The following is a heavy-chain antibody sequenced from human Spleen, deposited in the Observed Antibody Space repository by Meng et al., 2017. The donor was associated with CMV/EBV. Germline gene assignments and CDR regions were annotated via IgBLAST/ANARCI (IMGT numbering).Heavy chain of an antibody. J-gene: IGHJ4*02. Sequence: GESLKISCAASGFTFSSYSMHWVRQAPGKGLEWVAFIRYGGNNEQYAESVKGRFTISRDNSKNTLYLQVKSLRAEDTAVYYCATDRHTMTTWMGVDFWGQGTLVTVSS. CDR3: ATDRHTMTTWMGVDF. CDR1: GFTFSSYS. D-gene: IGHD4-17*01. V-gene: IGHV3-30*02. CDR2: IRYGGNNE.